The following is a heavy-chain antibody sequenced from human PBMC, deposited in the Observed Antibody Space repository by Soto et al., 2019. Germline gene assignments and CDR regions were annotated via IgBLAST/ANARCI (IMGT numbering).Heavy chain of an antibody. CDR2: IIPIFGTA. D-gene: IGHD1-1*01. CDR1: GGTFSSYA. V-gene: IGHV1-69*06. Sequence: ASVKVSCKASGGTFSSYAISWVRQAPGQGLEWMGGIIPIFGTANYAQKFQGRVTITADKSTSTAYMELSSLRSEDTAVYYCAREKRPPYNWFDPWGQGTLVTVSS. CDR3: AREKRPPYNWFDP. J-gene: IGHJ5*02.